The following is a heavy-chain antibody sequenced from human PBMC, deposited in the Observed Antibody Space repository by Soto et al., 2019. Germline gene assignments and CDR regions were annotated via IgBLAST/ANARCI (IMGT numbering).Heavy chain of an antibody. D-gene: IGHD2-15*01. CDR3: ARGYCSGVICYLYYFDY. V-gene: IGHV4-59*01. J-gene: IGHJ4*02. CDR2: MSYIGST. CDR1: GDSINNYY. Sequence: QVQLQESGPGLVKPSETLSLNCTVSGDSINNYYWNWIRQHPGKGLEWIGYMSYIGSTNYNPSLESRVTISVDTSKNQFSLRLSSVTAADTAVYVCARGYCSGVICYLYYFDYWGQGTLVTVSS.